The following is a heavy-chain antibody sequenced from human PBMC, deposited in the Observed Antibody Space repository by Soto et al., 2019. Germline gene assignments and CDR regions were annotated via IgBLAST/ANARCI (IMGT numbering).Heavy chain of an antibody. CDR2: ISYDGSNK. CDR3: AKDLPSCSGGSCYSGWFDP. Sequence: QVQLVESGGGVVQPGRSLRLSCAASGFTFSSYGMHWVRQAPGKGLEWVAVISYDGSNKYYADSVKGRFTISRDNSKNTLYLQMNSLRAEDTAVYYCAKDLPSCSGGSCYSGWFDPWGQGPLVTVSS. V-gene: IGHV3-30*18. CDR1: GFTFSSYG. D-gene: IGHD2-15*01. J-gene: IGHJ5*02.